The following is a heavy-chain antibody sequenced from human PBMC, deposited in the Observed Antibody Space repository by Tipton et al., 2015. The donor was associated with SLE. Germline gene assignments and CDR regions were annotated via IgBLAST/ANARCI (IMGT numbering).Heavy chain of an antibody. V-gene: IGHV1-18*01. CDR2: ISAYNGNT. CDR3: ARAFDSYYDYIWGSYRHNLFDY. J-gene: IGHJ4*02. CDR1: GYTFISYG. Sequence: QSGAEVKRPGASVKVSCKASGYTFISYGISWVRQAPGQGLEWMGWISAYNGNTHYAQKFQGRVTMTTDTSTTTAYMELRSLRSDDTAVYYCARAFDSYYDYIWGSYRHNLFDYWGQGTLVTVSS. D-gene: IGHD3-16*02.